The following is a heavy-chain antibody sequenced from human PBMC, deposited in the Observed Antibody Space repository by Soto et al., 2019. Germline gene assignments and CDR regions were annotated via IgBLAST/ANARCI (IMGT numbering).Heavy chain of an antibody. CDR2: TYYRSKWYN. Sequence: SQTLSLTCAISGDSVSSNSAAWNWIRQSPSRGLEWLGRTYYRSKWYNDYAVSVKSRITINPDTSKNQFSLQLNSVTAEDTAVYYCARRSGIGSGSYYYYYYGMDVWGQGTTVTVSS. D-gene: IGHD3-10*01. J-gene: IGHJ6*02. V-gene: IGHV6-1*01. CDR1: GDSVSSNSAA. CDR3: ARRSGIGSGSYYYYYYGMDV.